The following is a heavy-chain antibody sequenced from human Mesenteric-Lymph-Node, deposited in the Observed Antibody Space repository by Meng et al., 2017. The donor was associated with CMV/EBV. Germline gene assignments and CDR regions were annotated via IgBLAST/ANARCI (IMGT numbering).Heavy chain of an antibody. Sequence: GESLKISCAASGFTFSSYGMHWVRQAPGKGLEWVAFIRYDGSNKDYADSVKGRFTISRDNSKNTLYLQMNSLRAEDTAVYYCAKDHAEIGFDYWGQGTLVNVSS. J-gene: IGHJ4*02. CDR3: AKDHAEIGFDY. V-gene: IGHV3-30*02. D-gene: IGHD2-2*01. CDR1: GFTFSSYG. CDR2: IRYDGSNK.